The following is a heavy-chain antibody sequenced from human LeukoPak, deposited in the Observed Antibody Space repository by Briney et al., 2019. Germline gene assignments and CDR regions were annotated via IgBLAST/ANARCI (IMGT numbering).Heavy chain of an antibody. CDR3: AKEGRYGDYFDY. D-gene: IGHD4-17*01. CDR2: ISNDGSTK. V-gene: IGHV3-30*18. CDR1: GFAFSSYG. J-gene: IGHJ4*02. Sequence: GRSLRLSCAASGFAFSSYGIYWVRQAPGKGLEWVALISNDGSTKYYADSVKGRFTISRDNSKNTVYPQMNSLRPYDTAVYYCAKEGRYGDYFDYWGQGTLVTISS.